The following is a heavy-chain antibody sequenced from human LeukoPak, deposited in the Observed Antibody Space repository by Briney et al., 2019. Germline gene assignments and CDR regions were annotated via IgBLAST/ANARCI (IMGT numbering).Heavy chain of an antibody. V-gene: IGHV3-23*01. CDR3: AKDGYGDWVAFDY. CDR2: ISGSGGST. D-gene: IGHD4-17*01. CDR1: GFTFSSYA. J-gene: IGHJ4*02. Sequence: PGGSLRLSCAASGFTFSSYAMSWVRQAPGEGLEWVSAISGSGGSTYYADSVKGRFTISRDNSKNTLYLQMNSLRAEDTAVYYCAKDGYGDWVAFDYWGQGTPVTVSS.